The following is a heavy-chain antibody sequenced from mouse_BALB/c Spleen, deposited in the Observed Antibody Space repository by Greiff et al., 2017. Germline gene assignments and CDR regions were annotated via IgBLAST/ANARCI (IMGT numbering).Heavy chain of an antibody. J-gene: IGHJ2*01. Sequence: DVMLVESGGGLVKPGGSLKLSCAASGFTFSSYTMSWVRQTPEKRLEWVATISSGGSYTYYPDSVKGRFTISRDNAKNTLYLQMSSLKSEDTAMYYCTRAPSMITTDYFDYWGQGTTLTVSS. CDR3: TRAPSMITTDYFDY. CDR2: ISSGGSYT. V-gene: IGHV5-6-4*01. D-gene: IGHD2-4*01. CDR1: GFTFSSYT.